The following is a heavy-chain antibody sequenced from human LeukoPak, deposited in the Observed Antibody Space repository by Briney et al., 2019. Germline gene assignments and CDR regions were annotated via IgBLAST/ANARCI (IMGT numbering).Heavy chain of an antibody. CDR2: ISSSSSYI. Sequence: PGGSLRLSCAASGFTFSSYSMNWVRQAPGKGLEWVSSISSSSSYIYYADSVKGRFTISRDNAKNSLYLQMNSLRAEDTAVYYCAKGKGYYYGSVPDPYYFDYWGQGTLVTVSS. CDR3: AKGKGYYYGSVPDPYYFDY. D-gene: IGHD3-10*01. J-gene: IGHJ4*02. V-gene: IGHV3-21*01. CDR1: GFTFSSYS.